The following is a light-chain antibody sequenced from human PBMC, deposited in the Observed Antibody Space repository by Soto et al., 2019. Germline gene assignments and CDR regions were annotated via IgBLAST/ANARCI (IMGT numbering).Light chain of an antibody. J-gene: IGKJ1*01. CDR3: QQYNSYSSWT. CDR2: KAS. Sequence: DIQMTQSPSTLSASVGDRVTITCRASQSISSYLAWYQQKPGKAPKLLIYKASSLESGVPSRFSGSGSGTEFTLTISSLQPDECSTSSCQQYNSYSSWTFGQGTKVEIK. CDR1: QSISSY. V-gene: IGKV1-5*03.